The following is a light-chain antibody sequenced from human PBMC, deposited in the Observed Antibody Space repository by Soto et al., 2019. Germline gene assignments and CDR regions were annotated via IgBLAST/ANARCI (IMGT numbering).Light chain of an antibody. Sequence: TQSQSSLSASLGERTTIXWRASQDISSSYLSWYQQKPGQAPRLVIYGASTRATGIPARFSGSGRGSGTDFTLTISSLHPEDFAVYYCQQRSSWPSLTFGGGTKVDIK. J-gene: IGKJ4*01. V-gene: IGKV3D-7*01. CDR2: GAS. CDR3: QQRSSWPSLT. CDR1: QDISSSY.